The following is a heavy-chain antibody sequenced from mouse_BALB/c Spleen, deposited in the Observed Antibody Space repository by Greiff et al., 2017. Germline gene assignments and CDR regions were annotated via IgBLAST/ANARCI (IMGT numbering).Heavy chain of an antibody. CDR1: GFNIKDTY. CDR2: IDPANGNT. V-gene: IGHV14-3*02. CDR3: ARGEDYDAFDY. D-gene: IGHD2-4*01. J-gene: IGHJ2*01. Sequence: EVKVVESGAELVKPGASVKLSCTASGFNIKDTYMHWVKQRPEQGLEWIGRIDPANGNTKYDPKFQGKATITADTSSNTAYLQLSSLTSEDTAVYYCARGEDYDAFDYWGQGTTLTVSS.